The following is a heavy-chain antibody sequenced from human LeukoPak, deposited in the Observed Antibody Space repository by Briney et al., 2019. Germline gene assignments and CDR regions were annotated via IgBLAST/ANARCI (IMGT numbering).Heavy chain of an antibody. Sequence: GASVKVSCKXSGGTFSSYAISWVRQAPGQGLERMGGIIPIFGTANYPQKFQGRITITADESTSTAYMELSSLRSEDTAVYYCARDGVVVPAAMADYYYYYVDVWGKGTTVTVSS. J-gene: IGHJ6*03. CDR3: ARDGVVVPAAMADYYYYYVDV. V-gene: IGHV1-69*01. D-gene: IGHD2-2*01. CDR1: GGTFSSYA. CDR2: IIPIFGTA.